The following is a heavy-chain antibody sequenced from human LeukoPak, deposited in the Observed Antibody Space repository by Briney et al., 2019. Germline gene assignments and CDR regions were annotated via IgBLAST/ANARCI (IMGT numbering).Heavy chain of an antibody. V-gene: IGHV3-66*01. J-gene: IGHJ3*02. D-gene: IGHD6-13*01. CDR3: ARELIAAATRGAFDI. Sequence: GGSLRLSCAASGFTVSRNQMSWVRQAPGKGLEWVSVIYSGGSTYYADSVKGRFTISRDNSKNTLYLQMNSLRAEDTAVYYCARELIAAATRGAFDIWGQGTMVTLSS. CDR2: IYSGGST. CDR1: GFTVSRNQ.